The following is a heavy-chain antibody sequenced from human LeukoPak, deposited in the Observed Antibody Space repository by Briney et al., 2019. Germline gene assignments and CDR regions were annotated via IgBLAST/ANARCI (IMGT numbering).Heavy chain of an antibody. J-gene: IGHJ4*02. CDR1: GYIFTDYY. Sequence: VASVKVSCKASGYIFTDYYMHWVRQAPGQGLEWMGWINLNSGGTHLAQEFQGRVTMTRDTSISTAYMELSRLRSDDTAMYYCANIQKWLPYWGQGTLVTVSS. V-gene: IGHV1-2*02. CDR2: INLNSGGT. D-gene: IGHD5-18*01. CDR3: ANIQKWLPY.